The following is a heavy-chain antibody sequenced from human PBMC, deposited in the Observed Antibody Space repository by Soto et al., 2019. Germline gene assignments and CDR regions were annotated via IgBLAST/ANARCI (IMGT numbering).Heavy chain of an antibody. CDR2: IYPSDSDT. Sequence: PGASRTLSCQGSGYSFSTFWIGWVRPMPGKGLEWMGIIYPSDSDTRYSPSFQGQVTISADKSSRTAYLQWSSLKASDSAMYYCARLPQDYYYHGMDVWGQGTKVTVSS. CDR3: ARLPQDYYYHGMDV. J-gene: IGHJ6*02. CDR1: GYSFSTFW. V-gene: IGHV5-51*01.